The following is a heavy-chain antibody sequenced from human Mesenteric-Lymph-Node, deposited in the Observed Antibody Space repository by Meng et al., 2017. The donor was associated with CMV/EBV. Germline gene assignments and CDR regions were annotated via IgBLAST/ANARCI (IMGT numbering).Heavy chain of an antibody. D-gene: IGHD4-23*01. CDR1: GGSFSGYY. V-gene: IGHV4-34*01. CDR3: ARAVIRDYGGDGMDV. Sequence: ESLKISCAVYGGSFSGYYWSWIRQPPGKGLEWIGEINHSGSTNYNPSLKSRVTISVDTSKNHFSLKLTSVTAADTARYYCARAVIRDYGGDGMDVWGQGITVTVSS. J-gene: IGHJ6*02. CDR2: INHSGST.